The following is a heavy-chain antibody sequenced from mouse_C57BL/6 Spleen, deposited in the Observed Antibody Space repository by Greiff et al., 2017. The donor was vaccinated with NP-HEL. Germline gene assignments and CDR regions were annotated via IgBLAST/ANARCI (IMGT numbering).Heavy chain of an antibody. CDR2: IRLKSDNYAT. J-gene: IGHJ2*01. CDR1: GFTFSNYW. Sequence: DVKLQESGGGLVQPGGSMKLSCVASGFTFSNYWMNWVRQSPEKGLEWVAQIRLKSDNYATHYAESVKGRFTISRDDSKSSVYLQMNNLRAEDTGIYYCTDEVLRSHFDYWGQGTTLTVSS. CDR3: TDEVLRSHFDY. V-gene: IGHV6-3*01. D-gene: IGHD1-1*01.